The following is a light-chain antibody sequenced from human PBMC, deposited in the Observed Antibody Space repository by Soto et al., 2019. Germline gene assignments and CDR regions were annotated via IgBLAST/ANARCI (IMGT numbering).Light chain of an antibody. CDR2: DVS. CDR1: QGIRGA. J-gene: IGKJ5*01. CDR3: QQFNSYPIT. V-gene: IGKV1-13*02. Sequence: AIQLTQSPSSLSASVGDRVTITCRASQGIRGALAWYQQRPDKPPKMLIYDVSKLERGVPSRFSGSDSGTHFTLTISSLQAEDFATYYCQQFNSYPITFGQGTRLEIK.